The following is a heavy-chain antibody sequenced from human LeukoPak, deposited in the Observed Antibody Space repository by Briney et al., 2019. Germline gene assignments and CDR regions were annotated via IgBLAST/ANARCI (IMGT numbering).Heavy chain of an antibody. CDR3: ARVGRRAKAPEEGFDY. J-gene: IGHJ4*02. V-gene: IGHV4-34*01. CDR2: INHSGST. Sequence: PSETLSLTCAVYGGSFSGYYWSWIRQPPGKGLEWIGEINHSGSTNYNPSLKSRVTISVDTSKNQFSLKLSSVTAADTAVYYCARVGRRAKAPEEGFDYGGQGTLVTVSS. CDR1: GGSFSGYY.